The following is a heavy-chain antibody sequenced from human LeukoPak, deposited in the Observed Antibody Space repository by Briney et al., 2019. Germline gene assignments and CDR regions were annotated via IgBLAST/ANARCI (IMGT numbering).Heavy chain of an antibody. CDR1: GGSFSGYY. J-gene: IGHJ3*02. V-gene: IGHV4-59*10. D-gene: IGHD3-10*01. CDR3: ARVWFGEFGSDAFDI. CDR2: IYTSGST. Sequence: SETLSLTCAVYGGSFSGYYWSWIRQPAGKGLEWIGRIYTSGSTNYNPSLKSRVTMSVDTSKNQFSLKLSSVTAADTAVYYCARVWFGEFGSDAFDIWGQGTMVTVSS.